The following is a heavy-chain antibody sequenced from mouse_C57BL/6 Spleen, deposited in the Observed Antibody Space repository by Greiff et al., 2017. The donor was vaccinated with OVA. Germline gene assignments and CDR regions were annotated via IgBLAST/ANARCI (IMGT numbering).Heavy chain of an antibody. V-gene: IGHV5-4*01. Sequence: EVMLVESGGGLVKPGGSLKLSCAASGFTFSSYAMSWVRQTPEKRLEWVATISDGGSYTYYPDNVKGRFTISRDNAKNNLYLQMSHLKSEDTAMYYCAREGCNYYAMDYWGQGTSVTVSS. D-gene: IGHD2-1*01. CDR1: GFTFSSYA. CDR3: AREGCNYYAMDY. CDR2: ISDGGSYT. J-gene: IGHJ4*01.